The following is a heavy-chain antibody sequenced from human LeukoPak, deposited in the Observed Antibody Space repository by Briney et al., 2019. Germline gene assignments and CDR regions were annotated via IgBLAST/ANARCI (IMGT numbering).Heavy chain of an antibody. V-gene: IGHV1-8*01. CDR1: GYTFTSYD. D-gene: IGHD3-10*01. CDR2: MNPNSGNT. J-gene: IGHJ4*02. CDR3: ARGRVPYYGSGSYYS. Sequence: ASVKVSCKASGYTFTSYDINWVRQGTGQGLEWMGWMNPNSGNTGYAQKFQGRVTMTRNTSISTAYMELSSLRSEDTAVYYCARGRVPYYGSGSYYSWGQGTLVTVSS.